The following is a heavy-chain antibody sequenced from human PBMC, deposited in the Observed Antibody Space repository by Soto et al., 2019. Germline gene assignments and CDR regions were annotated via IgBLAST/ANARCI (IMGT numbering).Heavy chain of an antibody. J-gene: IGHJ3*02. CDR2: IWYDGSNK. CDR1: GFTFSSYG. Sequence: RLSCAASGFTFSSYGMHWVRQAPGEGLEWVAVIWYDGSNKYYADSVKGRFTTSRDNSKNTLYLQMNSLRAEDTAVYYCARSNNDAFDIWGQGTMVTVSS. CDR3: ARSNNDAFDI. V-gene: IGHV3-33*01.